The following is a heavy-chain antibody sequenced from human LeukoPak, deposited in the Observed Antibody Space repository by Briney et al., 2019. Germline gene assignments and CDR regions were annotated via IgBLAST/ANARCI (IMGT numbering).Heavy chain of an antibody. Sequence: PGGSLRLSCAASGFTFDDYAMHWVRQAPGKGLEWVSGISWNSGSIGYADSVKGRFTISRDNAKNSLYLQMNSLRAEDTALYYCAKDIFDHGSGNVDAFDIWGQGTMVTVSS. CDR2: ISWNSGSI. CDR1: GFTFDDYA. V-gene: IGHV3-9*01. J-gene: IGHJ3*02. D-gene: IGHD3-10*01. CDR3: AKDIFDHGSGNVDAFDI.